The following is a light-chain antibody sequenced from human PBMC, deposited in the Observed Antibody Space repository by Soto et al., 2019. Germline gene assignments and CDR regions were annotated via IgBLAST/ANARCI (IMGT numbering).Light chain of an antibody. J-gene: IGLJ1*01. Sequence: QSMLNPPASVSGCPGQSITIPCTGTSSDVGSYNLVSWFQQHPGKVPKLLIYEGTKRPSGLSDRFSGSKSGNTASLTISGLQAEDEADYYCYSYAGENLYVFGTGTKATVL. CDR1: SSDVGSYNL. V-gene: IGLV2-23*01. CDR3: YSYAGENLYV. CDR2: EGT.